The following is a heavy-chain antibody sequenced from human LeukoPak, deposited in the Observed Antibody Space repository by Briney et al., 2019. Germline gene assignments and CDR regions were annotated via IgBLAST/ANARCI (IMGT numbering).Heavy chain of an antibody. D-gene: IGHD2-2*01. Sequence: GGSLRLSCAASGFTFSSYGMHWVRQAPGKGLEWVAFIRYDGSNKYCADSVKGRFTISRDNSKNTLYLQMNSLRAEDTAVYYCAKDRIVVVPAALGYWGQGTLVTVSS. J-gene: IGHJ4*02. CDR3: AKDRIVVVPAALGY. V-gene: IGHV3-30*02. CDR2: IRYDGSNK. CDR1: GFTFSSYG.